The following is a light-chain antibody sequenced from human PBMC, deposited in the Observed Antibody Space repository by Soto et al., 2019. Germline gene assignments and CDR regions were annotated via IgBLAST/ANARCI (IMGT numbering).Light chain of an antibody. CDR3: QQLNSYPP. CDR1: QGISSY. CDR2: AAS. Sequence: DIQLTQSPSFLSASVGDRVTITCRASQGISSYLAWYQQKPGKAPKLLIYAASTLQSGVPSRFSGSGSGTEFTLTISSLQPEDFATYYCQQLNSYPPFGPGTRWIS. V-gene: IGKV1-9*01. J-gene: IGKJ3*01.